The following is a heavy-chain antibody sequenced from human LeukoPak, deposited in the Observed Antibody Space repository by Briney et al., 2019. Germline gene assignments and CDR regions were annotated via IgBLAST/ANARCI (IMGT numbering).Heavy chain of an antibody. CDR1: GGTFSSHA. CDR3: ARGLQYQLLKALGYYYMDV. CDR2: IIPISGTA. J-gene: IGHJ6*03. Sequence: SVKVSCKASGGTFSSHAIAWVRQAPGQGPEWMGGIIPISGTATYAQKFQGRVTITTDESTSTTYMELSSLTSDDTAVYYCARGLQYQLLKALGYYYMDVWGEGTTVTVSS. D-gene: IGHD2-2*01. V-gene: IGHV1-69*05.